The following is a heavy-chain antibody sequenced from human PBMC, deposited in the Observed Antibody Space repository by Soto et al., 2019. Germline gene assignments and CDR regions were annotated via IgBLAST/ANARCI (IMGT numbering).Heavy chain of an antibody. D-gene: IGHD3-16*01. Sequence: QVQLQESGPGLVKTSQTLSLTCAGSGGSINRGGYCWSWSRQHPGKGLDWIGCISYGGSTSYNPSLKSRVTISVDTSKHPSSLKLTSMTAEDTAVYYISRGIRVWGQGALITVSS. CDR1: GGSINRGGYC. V-gene: IGHV4-31*11. J-gene: IGHJ4*02. CDR2: ISYGGST. CDR3: SRGIRV.